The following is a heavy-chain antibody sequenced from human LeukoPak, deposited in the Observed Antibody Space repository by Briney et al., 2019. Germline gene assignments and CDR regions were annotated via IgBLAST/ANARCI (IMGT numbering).Heavy chain of an antibody. CDR2: MSPNSGIT. CDR1: GYTFTSYD. J-gene: IGHJ3*02. V-gene: IGHV1-8*01. CDR3: VRDPYDNNAFDI. D-gene: IGHD3-22*01. Sequence: ASVKVSCKASGYTFTSYDINWVRQATGQGLEWMGWMSPNSGITGYAQKFQGRVTMTRNTAISTAYMELSSLRSEDTAVYYCVRDPYDNNAFDIWGQGTMVTVSS.